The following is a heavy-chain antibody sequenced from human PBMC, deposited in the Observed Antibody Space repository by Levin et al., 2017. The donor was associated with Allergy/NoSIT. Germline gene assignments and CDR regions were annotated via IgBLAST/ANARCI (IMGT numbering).Heavy chain of an antibody. CDR1: GFTFSSYW. J-gene: IGHJ6*02. D-gene: IGHD6-13*01. V-gene: IGHV3-74*01. CDR2: INSDATNT. CDR3: ARTAAGGGNMDV. Sequence: HTGGSLRLSCAASGFTFSSYWMHWVRQAPGKGLVWVSRINSDATNTNYADSVKGRFTISRDNAKNTLYLQMNSLTADDTAVYYCARTAAGGGNMDVWGQGTTVTVSS.